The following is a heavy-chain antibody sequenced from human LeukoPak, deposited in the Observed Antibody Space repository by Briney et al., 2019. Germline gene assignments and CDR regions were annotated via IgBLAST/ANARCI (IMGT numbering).Heavy chain of an antibody. Sequence: GGSLRLSCAASGFTFSNYDMTWVRQAPGKGLEWVSTIGDSGERTYYADSVKGRFTIPRDNSKNTLSLQMNSLRVEDTAVYYCAKDVVRGVVKTDYWGQGTLVTVSS. J-gene: IGHJ4*02. V-gene: IGHV3-23*01. D-gene: IGHD3-10*01. CDR3: AKDVVRGVVKTDY. CDR2: IGDSGERT. CDR1: GFTFSNYD.